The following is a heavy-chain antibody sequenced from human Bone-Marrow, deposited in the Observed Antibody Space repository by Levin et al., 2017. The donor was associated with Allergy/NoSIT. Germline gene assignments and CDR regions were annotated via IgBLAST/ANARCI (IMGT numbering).Heavy chain of an antibody. Sequence: GGSLRLSCAASGFTFSTYSMNWVRQAPGKGLEWVSSISSSGADIYYGDSVKGRFTLSRDNARNSLYLQLNSLRPEDSAVYYCVRSDSSSSPPYFEHWGQGTLVIVSS. J-gene: IGHJ1*01. D-gene: IGHD3-22*01. CDR1: GFTFSTYS. CDR3: VRSDSSSSPPYFEH. V-gene: IGHV3-21*01. CDR2: ISSSGADI.